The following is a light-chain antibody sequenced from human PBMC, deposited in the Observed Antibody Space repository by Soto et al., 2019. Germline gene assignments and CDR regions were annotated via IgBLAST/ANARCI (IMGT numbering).Light chain of an antibody. V-gene: IGKV1-5*03. CDR1: QSISSW. CDR3: QHYNGYPFT. Sequence: DIQMTQSPSTLSASVGDRVTITCRASQSISSWLAWYQQKPGKAPKLLIYKASGLDSGVPSRFSGSGSGTEFTLTISSLQPEDFATYYCQHYNGYPFTFGPGTKVDIK. J-gene: IGKJ3*01. CDR2: KAS.